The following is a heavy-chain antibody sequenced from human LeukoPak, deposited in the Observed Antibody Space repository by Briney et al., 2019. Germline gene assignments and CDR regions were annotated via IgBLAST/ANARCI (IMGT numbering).Heavy chain of an antibody. CDR1: GGSISSGSYY. J-gene: IGHJ5*02. V-gene: IGHV4-39*07. CDR3: ARESRRFLEWLLRWFDP. Sequence: SSQTLSLTCTVSGGSISSGSYYWSWIRQPPGKGLEWIGEINHSGSTNYNPSLKSRVTISVDTSKNQFSLKLSSVTAADTAVYYCARESRRFLEWLLRWFDPWGQGTLVTVSS. D-gene: IGHD3-3*01. CDR2: INHSGST.